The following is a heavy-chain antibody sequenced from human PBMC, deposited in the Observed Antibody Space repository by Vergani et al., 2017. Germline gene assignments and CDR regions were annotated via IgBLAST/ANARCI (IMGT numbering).Heavy chain of an antibody. V-gene: IGHV3-74*03. CDR3: ARARCIETWYMSYWLDS. J-gene: IGHJ5*01. CDR1: GFSFNSYW. D-gene: IGHD1-14*01. CDR2: IKSDGSIT. Sequence: DVHLAESGGGFFQPGGSLRLSCSASGFSFNSYWMHWVRQVPGKGLLWVSRIKSDGSITAYADSVKGRFTISRDNAQNTLYLQMNSLRVEDTGVYYCARARCIETWYMSYWLDSLGQGTLVTVSS.